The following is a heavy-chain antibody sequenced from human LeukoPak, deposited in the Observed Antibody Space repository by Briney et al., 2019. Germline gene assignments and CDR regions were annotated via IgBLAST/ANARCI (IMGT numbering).Heavy chain of an antibody. D-gene: IGHD6-19*01. J-gene: IGHJ4*02. CDR1: GGSISSSSYY. V-gene: IGHV3-11*01. CDR2: ISSSGSTI. Sequence: LSLTCTVSGGSISSSSYYWGWIRQAPGKGLEWVSYISSSGSTIYYADSVKGRFTISRDNAKNSLYLQMNSLRAEDTAVYYCARSRAGTIDYWGQGTLVTVSS. CDR3: ARSRAGTIDY.